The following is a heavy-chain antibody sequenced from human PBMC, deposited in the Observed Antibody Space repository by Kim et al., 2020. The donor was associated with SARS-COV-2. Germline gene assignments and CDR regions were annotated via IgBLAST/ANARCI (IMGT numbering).Heavy chain of an antibody. CDR3: AIRGLRGYYYYGMDV. CDR1: GFTFSNYY. V-gene: IGHV3-11*01. J-gene: IGHJ6*02. CDR2: ISSSGSTI. D-gene: IGHD3-3*01. Sequence: GGSLRLSCAASGFTFSNYYMTWIRQAPGKGLEWVSYISSSGSTIYYADSVKGRFTISRDNAKNSLYLQINSLRAEDTAVYYCAIRGLRGYYYYGMDVWGQGTTVTVSS.